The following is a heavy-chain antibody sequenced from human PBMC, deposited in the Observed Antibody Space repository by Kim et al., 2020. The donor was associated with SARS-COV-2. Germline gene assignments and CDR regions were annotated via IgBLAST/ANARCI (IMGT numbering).Heavy chain of an antibody. CDR2: ISNDGYTT. V-gene: IGHV3-74*01. CDR3: ARSPSGPEGY. CDR1: GFTFSSSW. J-gene: IGHJ4*02. Sequence: GGSLRLSCAASGFTFSSSWMHWVRQAPGKGLVWLSHISNDGYTTAYADSVKGRFTVSRDNAKNTLYLQMNSLRAEDRAVYFCARSPSGPEGYWGQGTLVTVSS.